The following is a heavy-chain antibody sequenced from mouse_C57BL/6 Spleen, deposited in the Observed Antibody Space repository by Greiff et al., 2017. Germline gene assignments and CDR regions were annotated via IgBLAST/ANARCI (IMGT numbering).Heavy chain of an antibody. CDR1: GYTFTSYG. CDR2: ICTRSGNT. V-gene: IGHV1-81*01. CDR3: ARRAVVAPYYCDY. D-gene: IGHD1-1*01. J-gene: IGHJ2*01. Sequence: VQLQQSGAELARPGASVKLSCKASGYTFTSYGISWVKQRTGQGLEWIGAICTRSGNTYYNEKFKGKATLTADKSYSTAYMELRRLTSEDSAVYFCARRAVVAPYYCDYWGQGTTLTVSS.